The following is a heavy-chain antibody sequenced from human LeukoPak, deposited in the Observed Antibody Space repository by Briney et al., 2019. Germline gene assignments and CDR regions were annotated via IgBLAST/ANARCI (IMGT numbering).Heavy chain of an antibody. CDR2: IYYSGST. J-gene: IGHJ3*02. CDR3: AREGWYYYDSSGENAFDI. V-gene: IGHV4-59*01. CDR1: GGSISSYY. D-gene: IGHD3-22*01. Sequence: VRPSETLSLTCTVSGGSISSYYWSWIRQPPGKGLEWIGYIYYSGSTNYNPSLKSRVTISVDTSKNQFSLKLSSVTAADTAVYYCAREGWYYYDSSGENAFDIWGQGTMVTVSS.